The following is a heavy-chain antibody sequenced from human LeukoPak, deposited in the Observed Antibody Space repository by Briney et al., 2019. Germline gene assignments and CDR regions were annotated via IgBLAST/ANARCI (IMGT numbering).Heavy chain of an antibody. V-gene: IGHV3-72*01. Sequence: GGSLRLSCAASGFAFSDHYMDWVRQAPGKGLECVGRIRNKANSYTTEYAASVKGRFSISRDDSKNSLYLQMNSLKTEDTAVYYCGRGDCSGGSCYVGAYWGQGTLVTVSS. CDR1: GFAFSDHY. J-gene: IGHJ4*02. D-gene: IGHD2-15*01. CDR2: IRNKANSYTT. CDR3: GRGDCSGGSCYVGAY.